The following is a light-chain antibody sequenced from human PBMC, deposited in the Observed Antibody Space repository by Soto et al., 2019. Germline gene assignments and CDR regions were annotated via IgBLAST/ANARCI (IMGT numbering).Light chain of an antibody. CDR1: RSVSNR. CDR3: QQYYKWPVT. J-gene: IGKJ4*01. V-gene: IGKV3-15*01. Sequence: EILMTQSPATLSVSPGATVTFSCRASRSVSNRLAWYQHKPGQAPRLLLTGASNGAPGNPPKFSGSGSGTEFTVTDDSLQADDSAVYYCQQYYKWPVTFGGGTKVEIK. CDR2: GAS.